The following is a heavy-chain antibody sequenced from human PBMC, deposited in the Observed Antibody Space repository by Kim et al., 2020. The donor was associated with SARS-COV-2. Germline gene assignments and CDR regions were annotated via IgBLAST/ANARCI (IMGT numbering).Heavy chain of an antibody. CDR1: GFTFSSYE. V-gene: IGHV3-48*03. CDR2: ISSSGSTI. Sequence: GGSLRLSCAASGFTFSSYEMNWVRQAPGKGLEWVSYISSSGSTIYYADSVKGRFTISRDNAKNSLYLQMNSLRAEDTAVYYCARAKFDWLLYSYGMDGWGQGTTLTVYS. J-gene: IGHJ6*02. D-gene: IGHD3-9*01. CDR3: ARAKFDWLLYSYGMDG.